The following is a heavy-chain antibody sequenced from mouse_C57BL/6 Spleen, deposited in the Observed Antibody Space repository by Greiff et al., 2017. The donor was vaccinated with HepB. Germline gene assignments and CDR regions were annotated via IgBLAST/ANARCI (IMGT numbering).Heavy chain of an antibody. D-gene: IGHD1-1*01. CDR3: ARGLDYYYGSSYGE. Sequence: QVQLQQPGAELVRPGTSVKLSCKASGYTFTSYWMHWVKQRPGQGLEWIGVIDPSDSYTNYNQKFKGKATLTVDTSSSTAYMQLSSLTSEDSAVYYCARGLDYYYGSSYGEWGQGTLVTVSA. V-gene: IGHV1-59*01. J-gene: IGHJ3*02. CDR2: IDPSDSYT. CDR1: GYTFTSYW.